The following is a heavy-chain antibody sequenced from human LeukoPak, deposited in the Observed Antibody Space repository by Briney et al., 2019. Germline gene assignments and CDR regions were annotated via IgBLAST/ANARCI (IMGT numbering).Heavy chain of an antibody. CDR2: IKPDGSFS. D-gene: IGHD2-2*01. J-gene: IGHJ3*02. V-gene: IGHV3-74*01. Sequence: GGSLRLSCAASGFSFSSYWMYWVRQVPGKGLEWVSRIKPDGSFSANADSVKGRFTISRDNAKNSLYLQMNSLRAEDTAVYYCARGRSVTASRGAFDIWGQGTMVTVSS. CDR3: ARGRSVTASRGAFDI. CDR1: GFSFSSYW.